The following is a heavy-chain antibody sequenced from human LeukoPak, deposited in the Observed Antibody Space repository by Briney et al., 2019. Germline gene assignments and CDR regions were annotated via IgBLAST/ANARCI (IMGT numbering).Heavy chain of an antibody. D-gene: IGHD3-9*01. Sequence: SETLSLTCTVSGGSISSSSYYWGWIRQPPGKGLEWIGSIYYSGSTYYNPSLKSRVTISVDTSKNQFSLKLSSVTAADTAVYYCAREAPLGYFDWFKPYNWFDPWGQGTLVTVSS. CDR1: GGSISSSSYY. CDR3: AREAPLGYFDWFKPYNWFDP. J-gene: IGHJ5*02. V-gene: IGHV4-39*07. CDR2: IYYSGST.